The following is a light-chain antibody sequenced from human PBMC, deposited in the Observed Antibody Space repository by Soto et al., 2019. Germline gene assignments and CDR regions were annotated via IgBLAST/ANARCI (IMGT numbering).Light chain of an antibody. CDR1: SSNIGSNP. V-gene: IGLV1-44*01. CDR2: SNN. Sequence: QLVLTQSPSASGTPGQRVTISCSGSSSNIGSNPVNWYQHLPGTAPKLLIYSNNQRPSGVPDRFSGSKSGTSASLAISGLQSEDEADHYWATWDDSLNGWVVGGGTKVTVL. J-gene: IGLJ3*02. CDR3: ATWDDSLNGWV.